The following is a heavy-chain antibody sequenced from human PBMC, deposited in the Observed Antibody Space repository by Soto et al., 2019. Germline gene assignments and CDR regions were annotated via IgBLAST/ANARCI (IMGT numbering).Heavy chain of an antibody. Sequence: EVQLAESGGGLVQPGGSLRLSCAASGFTLSDHYMDWVRQAQGKGLEWVGRSRDKVHSHTTEYAASVKGRFTISRGDSENSLYLQMNSLKTEDTAVYYWARGVVSTGYFDYWGQGTLVTVSS. D-gene: IGHD5-12*01. V-gene: IGHV3-72*01. CDR1: GFTLSDHY. CDR2: SRDKVHSHTT. CDR3: ARGVVSTGYFDY. J-gene: IGHJ4*02.